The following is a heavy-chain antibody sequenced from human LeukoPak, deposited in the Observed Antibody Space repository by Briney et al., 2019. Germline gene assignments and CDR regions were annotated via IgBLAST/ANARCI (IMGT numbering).Heavy chain of an antibody. CDR3: ATDRGWRTSGYYLYYFEY. CDR2: IKHDGSEK. Sequence: GSLRLSCAASGFIFTNYFMSWVRQAPGKGLEWVASIKHDGSEKCYVDSVRGRFTISRDNTMNSLYLQMSSLRAEDTAVYYCATDRGWRTSGYYLYYFEYWGQGTLVTYSS. CDR1: GFIFTNYF. D-gene: IGHD3-3*01. V-gene: IGHV3-7*01. J-gene: IGHJ4*02.